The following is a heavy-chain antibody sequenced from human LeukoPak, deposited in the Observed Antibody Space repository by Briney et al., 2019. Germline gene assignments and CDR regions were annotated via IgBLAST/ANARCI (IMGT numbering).Heavy chain of an antibody. V-gene: IGHV4-38-2*02. CDR3: ARDRDDYGDYDWFDP. CDR2: ISHSGST. CDR1: NGSISDIYY. Sequence: PSGTLSLTCTVSNGSISDIYYWGWIRQPPGKGLEWIGSISHSGSTYYNASLKSRVTISVDTSKNQFSLKLSSVTAADTAVYYCARDRDDYGDYDWFDPWGQGTLVTVSS. D-gene: IGHD4-17*01. J-gene: IGHJ5*02.